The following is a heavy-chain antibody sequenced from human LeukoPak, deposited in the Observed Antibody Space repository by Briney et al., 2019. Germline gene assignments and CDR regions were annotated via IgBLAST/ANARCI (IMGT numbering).Heavy chain of an antibody. Sequence: SETLSLTCTVSGGSISSYYWSWIRQPPGKGLEWIGYIYYSGSTNYNPSLKSRVTISVDTCKNQFSLKLSSVTAADTAVYYCARSYSGYDPALDYWGQGTLVTVSS. CDR2: IYYSGST. V-gene: IGHV4-59*01. J-gene: IGHJ4*02. D-gene: IGHD5-12*01. CDR3: ARSYSGYDPALDY. CDR1: GGSISSYY.